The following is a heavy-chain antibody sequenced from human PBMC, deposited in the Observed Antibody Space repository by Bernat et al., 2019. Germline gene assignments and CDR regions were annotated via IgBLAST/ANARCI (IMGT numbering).Heavy chain of an antibody. CDR2: IYYSGST. D-gene: IGHD1-26*01. V-gene: IGHV4-59*01. Sequence: QVQLQESGPGLVKPSETLSLTCTVYGGSISNKYWSWIRQPPGKGLEWIAYIYYSGSTKYNPSLKSRVTISVDTSKNQFSLKLSPVTAADTAVYYCARHLVGTTEACDMWGQGTMVTVSS. CDR3: ARHLVGTTEACDM. CDR1: GGSISNKY. J-gene: IGHJ3*02.